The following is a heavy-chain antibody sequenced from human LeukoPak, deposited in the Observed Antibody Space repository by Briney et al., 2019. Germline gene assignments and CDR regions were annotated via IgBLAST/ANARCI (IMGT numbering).Heavy chain of an antibody. Sequence: SETLSLTCTVSGGSINSDDYYWTWIRQPPGTGLEWIGFIFHSGSTYYNPSLKSRVTISVDTSKNQFSLKLSSVTAADTAVYYCARGGESVAGDYWGQGTLVTVSS. J-gene: IGHJ4*02. CDR2: IFHSGST. CDR1: GGSINSDDYY. CDR3: ARGGESVAGDY. V-gene: IGHV4-30-2*01. D-gene: IGHD6-19*01.